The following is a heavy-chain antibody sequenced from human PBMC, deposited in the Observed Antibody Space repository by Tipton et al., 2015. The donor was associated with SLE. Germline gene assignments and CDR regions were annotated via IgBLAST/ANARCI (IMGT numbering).Heavy chain of an antibody. J-gene: IGHJ4*02. CDR2: IFHSGST. CDR3: ARVATTEVFDY. V-gene: IGHV4-38-2*02. D-gene: IGHD1-14*01. CDR1: GYSMSSGYY. Sequence: TLSLTCSVSGYSMSSGYYWGWIRQPPGKGLEWIGSIFHSGSTYYNPSLKSRVTISVDTSKNQVSLKLSSVTAADTAVYYCARVATTEVFDYWGQGTLVTVSS.